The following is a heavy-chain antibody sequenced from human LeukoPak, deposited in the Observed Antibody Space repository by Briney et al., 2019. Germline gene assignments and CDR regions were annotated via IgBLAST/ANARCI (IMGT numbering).Heavy chain of an antibody. Sequence: GGSLRLSCAASGFNLRDYWMHWVRQAPGKGLVWVSRLGTDGTYTNYADSVKGRFTISRDNAKNTLYLQMDSQRAEDTAFYYCVRDPSNSGNWFDLWGQGTLVTVSS. CDR3: VRDPSNSGNWFDL. CDR2: LGTDGTYT. CDR1: GFNLRDYW. D-gene: IGHD4-11*01. J-gene: IGHJ5*02. V-gene: IGHV3-74*01.